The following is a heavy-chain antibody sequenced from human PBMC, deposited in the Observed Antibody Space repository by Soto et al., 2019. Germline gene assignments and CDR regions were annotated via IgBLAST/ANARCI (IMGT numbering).Heavy chain of an antibody. J-gene: IGHJ3*01. V-gene: IGHV3-9*01. CDR1: GFTFVDYA. CDR2: ISWDGGYK. CDR3: AKDEGYCNSISCKDAFDY. D-gene: IGHD2-2*01. Sequence: DVQLVESGGGLVQPGRSLRLSCAASGFTFVDYAMHWVRQAPGQGLEWVSGISWDGGYKGYADAVKGRFTISRDNAKKSLYLEMNSLRVEDTALYYCAKDEGYCNSISCKDAFDYWGKGPTVTVS.